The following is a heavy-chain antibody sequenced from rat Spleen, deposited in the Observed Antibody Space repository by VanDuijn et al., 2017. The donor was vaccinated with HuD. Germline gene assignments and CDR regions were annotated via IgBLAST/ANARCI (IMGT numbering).Heavy chain of an antibody. V-gene: IGHV2-1*01. CDR3: ARVGYSSYIRYFDY. Sequence: QVQLKESGPGQVQPSRTLSLTCTVSGFSLTSNTVHWVRQPPGKGLAGMGGIWGDGRTDYNAALKSRLSISRDTSKSQVFLKINSLQTEDTAIYFCARVGYSSYIRYFDYWGQGVMVTVSS. CDR1: GFSLTSNT. D-gene: IGHD1-2*01. J-gene: IGHJ2*01. CDR2: IWGDGRT.